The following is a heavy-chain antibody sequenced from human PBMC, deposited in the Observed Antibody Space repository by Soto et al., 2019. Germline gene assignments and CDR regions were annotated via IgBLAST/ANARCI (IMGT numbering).Heavy chain of an antibody. J-gene: IGHJ5*02. CDR3: ANGRWEESRDCYRGWFDP. V-gene: IGHV1-69*02. CDR2: IIPILGIA. Sequence: QVQLVQSGAEVKKPGSSVKVSCKASGGTFSSYTISWVRQAPGQGLEWMGRIIPILGIANYAQKFQGRVTITADKSTSTAYMELSSLRSEDTAVYYCANGRWEESRDCYRGWFDPWGQGTLVTVSS. CDR1: GGTFSSYT. D-gene: IGHD2-21*01.